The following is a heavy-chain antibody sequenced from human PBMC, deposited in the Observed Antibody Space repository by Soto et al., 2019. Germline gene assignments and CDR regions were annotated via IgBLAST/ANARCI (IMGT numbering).Heavy chain of an antibody. CDR3: AKDRGIWFGELGLIDY. CDR2: ISYDGSNK. CDR1: GFTFSSYG. D-gene: IGHD3-10*01. J-gene: IGHJ4*02. V-gene: IGHV3-30*18. Sequence: QVQLVESGGGVVQPGRSLRLSCAASGFTFSSYGMHWVRQAPGKGLEWVAVISYDGSNKDYADSVKGRFTISRDNSRNTLYLQMHSLRAEETAVYYCAKDRGIWFGELGLIDYWGQGTLVTVCS.